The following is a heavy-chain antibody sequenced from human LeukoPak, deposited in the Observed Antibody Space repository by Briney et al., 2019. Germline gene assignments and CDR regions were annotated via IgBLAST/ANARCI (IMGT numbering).Heavy chain of an antibody. CDR1: GDSVSSNSAA. CDR3: ARENLFSGGSPFDP. CDR2: TYYRCKWYN. V-gene: IGHV6-1*01. Sequence: SQTLSLTCAISGDSVSSNSAAWNWIRQSPSRGLEWPGRTYYRCKWYNDYAVSVKSRITINPDTSKNQFSLQLNSVTPEDTAVYYCARENLFSGGSPFDPWGQGTLVTVSS. J-gene: IGHJ5*02. D-gene: IGHD3-10*01.